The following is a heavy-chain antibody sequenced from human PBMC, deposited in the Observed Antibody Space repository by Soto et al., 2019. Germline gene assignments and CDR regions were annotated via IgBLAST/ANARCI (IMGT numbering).Heavy chain of an antibody. CDR1: GGTFSSYA. Sequence: SVKVSCKASGGTFSSYAISWVRQAPGQGLEWMGGIIPIFGTANYAQKFQGRVTITADKSTSTAYMELSSLRSEDTAVYYCASSGWLHYYYYGMDVWGQGTTVTVSS. CDR3: ASSGWLHYYYYGMDV. J-gene: IGHJ6*02. CDR2: IIPIFGTA. D-gene: IGHD6-19*01. V-gene: IGHV1-69*06.